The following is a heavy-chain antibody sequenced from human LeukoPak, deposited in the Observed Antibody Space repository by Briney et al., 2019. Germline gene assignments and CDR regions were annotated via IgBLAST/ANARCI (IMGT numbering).Heavy chain of an antibody. CDR1: GFTFSSYS. J-gene: IGHJ4*02. V-gene: IGHV3-21*01. D-gene: IGHD3-22*01. CDR3: ARDTYDSSGPQPY. Sequence: PGGSLRLSCAASGFTFSSYSMNWVRQAPGKGLEWVSSISSSSSYIYYADSVKGRFTVSRDNAKNSLYLQMNSLRAEDTAVYYCARDTYDSSGPQPYWGQGTLVTVSS. CDR2: ISSSSSYI.